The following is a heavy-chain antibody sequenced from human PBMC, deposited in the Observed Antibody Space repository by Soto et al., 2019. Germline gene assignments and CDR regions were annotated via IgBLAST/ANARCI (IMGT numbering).Heavy chain of an antibody. CDR3: ARFRGSYGMDV. CDR2: IIPILGIA. V-gene: IGHV1-69*02. CDR1: GGTFSSYT. J-gene: IGHJ6*02. Sequence: QVQLVQSGAEVKKPGSSVKVSCKASGGTFSSYTISWVRQAPGQGLEWMGRIIPILGIANYAQKFQGRVTITADKSTSTAYMELSTLRSEDTAVYYCARFRGSYGMDVWGQGTTVTVSS. D-gene: IGHD3-10*01.